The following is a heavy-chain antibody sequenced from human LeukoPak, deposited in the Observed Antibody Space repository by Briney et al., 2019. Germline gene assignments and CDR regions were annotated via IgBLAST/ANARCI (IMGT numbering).Heavy chain of an antibody. V-gene: IGHV4-4*08. CDR2: IYSNGIT. CDR3: ARRAYYDTSGYYPASGYFDL. Sequence: SDTLSLTCTVSGGSIFSYYFNWIRQPPGKGLEWIGYIYSNGITSYNPSLRSRGTISIATSKNQFSLRLRSVTAADTAIYYCARRAYYDTSGYYPASGYFDLWGRGTLVTVSS. CDR1: GGSIFSYY. D-gene: IGHD3-22*01. J-gene: IGHJ2*01.